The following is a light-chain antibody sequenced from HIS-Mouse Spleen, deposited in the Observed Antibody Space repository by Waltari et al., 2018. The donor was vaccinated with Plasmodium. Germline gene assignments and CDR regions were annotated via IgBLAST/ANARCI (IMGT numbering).Light chain of an antibody. CDR3: MIWPSNASGV. J-gene: IGLJ3*02. CDR2: YYSDSDK. Sequence: QPVLTQPPSSSASPGASARLTCTLPSDINVGSYNIHWYQQKPGSPPRYLLYYYSDSDKGQGSGVPSRFSGSKDASANTGILLISGLQSEDEADYYCMIWPSNASGVFGGGTKLTVL. CDR1: SDINVGSYN. V-gene: IGLV5-37*01.